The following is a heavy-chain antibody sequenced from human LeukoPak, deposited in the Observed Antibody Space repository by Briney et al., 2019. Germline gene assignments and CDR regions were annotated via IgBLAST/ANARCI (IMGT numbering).Heavy chain of an antibody. CDR1: GGSISSYY. D-gene: IGHD3-22*01. Sequence: PSETLSLTCTVSGGSISSYYWSWIRQPPEKGLEWIGYIYYSGSTNYNPSLKSRVTISVDTSKNQFSLKLSSVTAADTAVYYCARQGYYDSSGLDYWGQGTLVTVSS. V-gene: IGHV4-59*08. CDR3: ARQGYYDSSGLDY. J-gene: IGHJ4*02. CDR2: IYYSGST.